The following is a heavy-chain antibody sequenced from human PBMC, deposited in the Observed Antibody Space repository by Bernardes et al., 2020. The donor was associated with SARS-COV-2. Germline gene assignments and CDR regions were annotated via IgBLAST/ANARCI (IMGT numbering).Heavy chain of an antibody. V-gene: IGHV3-9*02. Sequence: GGSLRPSCAASGFTSYDYAMHWARQAPGKGLEWVSGISRNSGSIVYADSVKGRFTISRDNAKNSLYLQMNSLRAEDTALYYCAKSRRWSLYQDAFDIWGQGTMVTVSS. CDR2: ISRNSGSI. D-gene: IGHD2-15*01. CDR1: GFTSYDYA. J-gene: IGHJ3*02. CDR3: AKSRRWSLYQDAFDI.